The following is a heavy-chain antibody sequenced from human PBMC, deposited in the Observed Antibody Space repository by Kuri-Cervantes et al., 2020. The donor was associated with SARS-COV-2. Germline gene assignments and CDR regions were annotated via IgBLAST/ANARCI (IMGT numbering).Heavy chain of an antibody. D-gene: IGHD6-19*01. V-gene: IGHV3-30*03. J-gene: IGHJ3*02. Sequence: GESLKISCAASGFTFNSYGMHWVRQAPGKGLEWVALISYDGLNKYYAGSVKGRFTISRDNSKNTLYLQMNSLRAEDTAVYYCAIIRHYTIGWYNDRLNDGLDIWGQGTMVTVSS. CDR2: ISYDGLNK. CDR3: AIIRHYTIGWYNDRLNDGLDI. CDR1: GFTFNSYG.